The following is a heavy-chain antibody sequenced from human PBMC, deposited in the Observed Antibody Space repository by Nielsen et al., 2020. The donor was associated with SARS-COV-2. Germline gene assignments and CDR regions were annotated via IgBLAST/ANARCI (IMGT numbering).Heavy chain of an antibody. Sequence: GSLRLSCAVSGGSVSSNDWWTWVRQSPGKGLEWIGEVSHSGSINYNTSLKSRVTLSMDKSKRQCSLRLTSVSAADTAVYFCARGDLVVVPSPILGLGPFFYYFYLDVWGKGTTVIVSS. CDR3: ARGDLVVVPSPILGLGPFFYYFYLDV. D-gene: IGHD2-2*01. CDR2: VSHSGSI. CDR1: GGSVSSNDW. J-gene: IGHJ6*03. V-gene: IGHV4-4*01.